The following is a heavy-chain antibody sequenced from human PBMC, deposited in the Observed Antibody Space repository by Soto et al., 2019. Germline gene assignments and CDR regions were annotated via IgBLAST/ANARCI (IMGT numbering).Heavy chain of an antibody. Sequence: SETLSLTCTVSGCSISSYYWSWIRQPPGKGLEWIGYIYYSGSTNYNPSLKSRVTISVDTSKNQFSLKLSSVTAADTAVYYCARERPDGARLDPWGQGTLVTVSS. CDR3: ARERPDGARLDP. D-gene: IGHD6-6*01. CDR2: IYYSGST. V-gene: IGHV4-59*12. J-gene: IGHJ5*02. CDR1: GCSISSYY.